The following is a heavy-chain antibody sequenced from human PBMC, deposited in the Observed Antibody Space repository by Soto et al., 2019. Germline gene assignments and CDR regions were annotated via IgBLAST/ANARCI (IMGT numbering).Heavy chain of an antibody. CDR2: MYSGGGT. Sequence: PGASLRLSCAASWFGGNNYRSWVRQAPGKGLEWVSVMYSGGGTWYTDSVKGRFTISRDNSKNTLYLQMNSLRAEDTALYYCASAPSALYDYWGQGTLVTVSS. CDR3: ASAPSALYDY. D-gene: IGHD3-16*01. V-gene: IGHV3-53*01. J-gene: IGHJ4*02. CDR1: WFGGNNY.